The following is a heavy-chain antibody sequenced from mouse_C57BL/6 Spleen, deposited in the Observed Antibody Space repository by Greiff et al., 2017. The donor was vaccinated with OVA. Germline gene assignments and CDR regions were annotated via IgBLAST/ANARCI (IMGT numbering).Heavy chain of an antibody. D-gene: IGHD2-4*01. J-gene: IGHJ1*03. V-gene: IGHV1-54*01. CDR1: GYAFTNYL. CDR3: ARSYYDRYFDV. CDR2: INPGSGGT. Sequence: VKLQESGAELVRPGTSVKVSCKASGYAFTNYLIEWVKQRPGQGLEWIGVINPGSGGTNYNEKFKGKATLTADKSSSTAYMQLSSLTSEDSAVYFCARSYYDRYFDVWGTGTTVTVSS.